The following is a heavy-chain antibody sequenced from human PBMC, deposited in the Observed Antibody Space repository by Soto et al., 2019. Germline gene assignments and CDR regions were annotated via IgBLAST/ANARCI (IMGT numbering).Heavy chain of an antibody. V-gene: IGHV3-23*01. D-gene: IGHD2-15*01. CDR2: ISGSGGST. J-gene: IGHJ4*02. Sequence: RGSLRLSCSASGFTFSSYAMSWVRQAPGKGLEWVSAISGSGGSTYYADSVKGRFTISRDNSKNTLYLQMNSLRAEDTAVYYCAKAHCSGGRCYSAIDAWGQGTLVTFAS. CDR1: GFTFSSYA. CDR3: AKAHCSGGRCYSAIDA.